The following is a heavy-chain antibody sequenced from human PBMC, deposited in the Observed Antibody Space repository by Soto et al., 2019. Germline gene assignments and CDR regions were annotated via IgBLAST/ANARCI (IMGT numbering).Heavy chain of an antibody. CDR2: INAGNGNT. Sequence: ASVKVSCKASGYTFTNSAVHWVRQAPGQRLEWMGWINAGNGNTRFSQNLQGRVTITRDTSARTVYMELGSLRSEDTAVYYCARGHLAVVPVASWFYYMDVWGKGTTVTVSS. CDR1: GYTFTNSA. J-gene: IGHJ6*03. D-gene: IGHD2-2*01. V-gene: IGHV1-3*01. CDR3: ARGHLAVVPVASWFYYMDV.